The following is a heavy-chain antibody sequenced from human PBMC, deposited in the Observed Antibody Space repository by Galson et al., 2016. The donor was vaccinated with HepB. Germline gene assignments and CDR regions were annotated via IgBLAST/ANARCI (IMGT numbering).Heavy chain of an antibody. D-gene: IGHD3-10*01. Sequence: SLRLSCAVSEFTFSDYGMSWLRQGPEKGLEWVSGISRGFDTYFADSVKGRFTIFRDNSKNTLYLQVNSLTAEDTAVYHCATGGATEFDSFDVWGQGTTVTVSA. CDR2: ISRGFDT. CDR1: EFTFSDYG. CDR3: ATGGATEFDSFDV. J-gene: IGHJ3*01. V-gene: IGHV3-23*01.